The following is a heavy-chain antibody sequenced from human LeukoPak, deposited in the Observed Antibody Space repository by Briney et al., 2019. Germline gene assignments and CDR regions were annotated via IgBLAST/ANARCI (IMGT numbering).Heavy chain of an antibody. CDR1: GGSISSGSYY. J-gene: IGHJ4*02. V-gene: IGHV4-61*02. D-gene: IGHD4-17*01. Sequence: SQTLSLTCTVSGGSISSGSYYWSWIRQPPGKGLEWIGRIYTSGSTNYNPSLKSRVTISVDTSKNQFSLKLSSVTAADTAVYYCARNRYGDYADYWGQGTLVTVSS. CDR2: IYTSGST. CDR3: ARNRYGDYADY.